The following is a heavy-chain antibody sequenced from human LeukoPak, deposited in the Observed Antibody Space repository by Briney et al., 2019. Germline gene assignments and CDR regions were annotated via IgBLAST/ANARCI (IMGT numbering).Heavy chain of an antibody. CDR2: INHSGST. V-gene: IGHV4-34*01. CDR1: GGSFSGYY. D-gene: IGHD3-22*01. Sequence: SETLSLTCAVYGGSFSGYYWSWIRQPPGKGLEWIGEINHSGSTNYNPSLKSRVTISVDTSKNQFSLKLSSVTAADTAVYYCARGQNNYYYDSSKAFDIWGQGTMVTVSS. CDR3: ARGQNNYYYDSSKAFDI. J-gene: IGHJ3*02.